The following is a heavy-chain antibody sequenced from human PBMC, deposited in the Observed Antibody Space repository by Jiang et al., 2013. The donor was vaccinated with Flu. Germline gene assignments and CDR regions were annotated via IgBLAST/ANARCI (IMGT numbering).Heavy chain of an antibody. CDR3: ARDQDWGWEY. CDR1: GDSVSSNSAA. J-gene: IGHJ4*02. D-gene: IGHD7-27*01. Sequence: QTLSLTCAISGDSVSSNSAAWNWIRQSPSRGLEWLEGHTTGPGGIMIFAPSVRSRITINADTSNNQFSLLLNSVTPEDTAVYYCARDQDWGWEYWGQGTLVTVSS. CDR2: HTTGPGGI. V-gene: IGHV6-1*01.